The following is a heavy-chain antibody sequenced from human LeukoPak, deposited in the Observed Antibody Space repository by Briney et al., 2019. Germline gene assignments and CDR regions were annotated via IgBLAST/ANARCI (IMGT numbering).Heavy chain of an antibody. Sequence: SETLSLTCTVSGGSISSYYWSWIRQPPGKGLEWIGYIYYSGSTYYNPSLKSRITISVDTSKNQFSLKLSSVTAADTAVYYCARDSVYSGSSLDYWGQGTLVTVSS. V-gene: IGHV4-59*12. CDR1: GGSISSYY. CDR2: IYYSGST. D-gene: IGHD1-26*01. CDR3: ARDSVYSGSSLDY. J-gene: IGHJ4*02.